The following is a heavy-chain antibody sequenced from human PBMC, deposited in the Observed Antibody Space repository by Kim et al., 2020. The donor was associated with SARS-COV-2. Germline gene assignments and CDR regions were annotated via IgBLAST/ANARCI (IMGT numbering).Heavy chain of an antibody. Sequence: SETLSLTCTVSGGSISSGSYYWSWIRQPAGKGLEWIGRIYTSGSTNYNPSLKSRVTISVDTSKNQFSLKLSSVTAADTAVYYCARGGYGRRHTVFNWFDPWGQGTLVTVSS. D-gene: IGHD5-12*01. CDR2: IYTSGST. V-gene: IGHV4-61*02. CDR1: GGSISSGSYY. J-gene: IGHJ5*02. CDR3: ARGGYGRRHTVFNWFDP.